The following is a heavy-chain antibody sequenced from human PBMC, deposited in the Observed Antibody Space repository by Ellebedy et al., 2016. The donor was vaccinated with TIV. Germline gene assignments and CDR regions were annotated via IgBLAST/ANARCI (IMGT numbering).Heavy chain of an antibody. CDR1: GFTFSDYA. V-gene: IGHV3-48*02. CDR3: ARDNYCGGDCYPDWYFDL. Sequence: GESLKISXVASGFTFSDYAMSWVRQAPGKGLEWVSYIFSGGTTKYYADSVKGRFTISRDNAKSSLYLQMNSLRDEDTAMYYCARDNYCGGDCYPDWYFDLWGQGTLVTVSS. D-gene: IGHD2-21*01. CDR2: IFSGGTTK. J-gene: IGHJ2*01.